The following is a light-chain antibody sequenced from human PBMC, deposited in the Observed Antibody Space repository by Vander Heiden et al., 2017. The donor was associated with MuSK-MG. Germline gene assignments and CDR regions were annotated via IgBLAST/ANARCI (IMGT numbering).Light chain of an antibody. V-gene: IGKV1-39*01. J-gene: IGKJ1*01. Sequence: EIQMTQFPSSLSASVGDRVTITCRASQSISSYLNWYQQKPGKAPKLLIYAASSLQSGVPSRFSGSGSGTDFTLTISRLQPEDFATYYCQQSDSTPRTFGQGTKVEIK. CDR1: QSISSY. CDR2: AAS. CDR3: QQSDSTPRT.